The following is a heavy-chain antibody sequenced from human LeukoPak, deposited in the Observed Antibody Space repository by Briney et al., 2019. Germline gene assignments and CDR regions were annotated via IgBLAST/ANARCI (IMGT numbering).Heavy chain of an antibody. CDR2: IKQDGSEK. V-gene: IGHV3-7*01. CDR3: AKQRYGGEDY. J-gene: IGHJ4*02. D-gene: IGHD3-16*01. Sequence: GGSLRLSCAASQFTFSSYWMNWVRQAPGKGLEWVANIKQDGSEKYYVDSLKGRFTISRDNAKNSLYLQMNSLRAEDTAVYYCAKQRYGGEDYWGQGTLVTVSS. CDR1: QFTFSSYW.